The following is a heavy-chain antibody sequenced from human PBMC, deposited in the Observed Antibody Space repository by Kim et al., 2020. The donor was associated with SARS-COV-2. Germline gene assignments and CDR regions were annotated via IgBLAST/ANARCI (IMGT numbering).Heavy chain of an antibody. J-gene: IGHJ5*02. Sequence: GGSLRLSCAASGFTFSSYAMHWVRQAPGKGLEWVAVISYDGSNKYYADSVKGRFTISRDNSKNTLYLQMNSLRAEDTAVYYCARDSLTMLWVYNWFDPWGQGTLVTVSS. V-gene: IGHV3-30*04. CDR2: ISYDGSNK. CDR1: GFTFSSYA. D-gene: IGHD3-10*02. CDR3: ARDSLTMLWVYNWFDP.